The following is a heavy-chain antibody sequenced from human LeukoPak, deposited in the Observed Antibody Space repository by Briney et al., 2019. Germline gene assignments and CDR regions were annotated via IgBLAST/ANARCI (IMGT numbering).Heavy chain of an antibody. CDR1: GGSISSSSYY. D-gene: IGHD1-14*01. V-gene: IGHV4-39*01. CDR2: IYYSGST. CDR3: ARLYENHDCFDP. Sequence: SETLSLTCTVSGGSISSSSYYWGWIRQPPGKGLEWIGSIYYSGSTYYNPSLKSRVTISVDTSKNQFSLKLSSVTAADTAVYYCARLYENHDCFDPWGQGTLVTVSS. J-gene: IGHJ5*02.